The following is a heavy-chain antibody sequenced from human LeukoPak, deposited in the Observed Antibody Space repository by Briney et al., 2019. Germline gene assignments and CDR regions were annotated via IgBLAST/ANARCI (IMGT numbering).Heavy chain of an antibody. CDR1: GLTVSSNY. CDR3: ATNGIAAAGTFFYYYFGMDV. CDR2: IYSGVRT. Sequence: GGSLRLSCAPSGLTVSSNYMGWVRHAPGERLEWGSGIYSGVRTYYAESVKGRFTISRDNSKNTLYLQMNSLRAEDTAVYCCATNGIAAAGTFFYYYFGMDVWGQGTTVTVSS. J-gene: IGHJ6*02. D-gene: IGHD6-13*01. V-gene: IGHV3-66*01.